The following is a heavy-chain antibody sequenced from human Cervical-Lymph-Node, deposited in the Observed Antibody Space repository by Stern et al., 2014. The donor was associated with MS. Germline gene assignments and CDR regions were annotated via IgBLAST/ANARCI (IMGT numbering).Heavy chain of an antibody. CDR1: GFTFSGYG. D-gene: IGHD6-13*01. CDR2: SWSDGTKE. Sequence: MQLVESGGGAVQPGRSLRLSCATSGFTFSGYGMDWVRQAPGTGLEWGAISWSDGTKEDYADSVKGRFTISRDNSKNTLYLQMTSLRAEDTAVYYCARDDRTSWYGGMPHWGQGTLVTVSS. CDR3: ARDDRTSWYGGMPH. J-gene: IGHJ4*02. V-gene: IGHV3-33*01.